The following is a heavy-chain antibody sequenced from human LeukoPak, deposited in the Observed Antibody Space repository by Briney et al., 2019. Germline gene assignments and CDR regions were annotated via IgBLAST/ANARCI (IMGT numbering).Heavy chain of an antibody. CDR3: AREAAVAGTDY. CDR1: GGSFSGYY. J-gene: IGHJ4*02. V-gene: IGHV4-34*01. Sequence: SETLSLTCAVYGGSFSGYYWSWIRQPPGKGLEWIGEINHSGSTNYNPSLKSRVTISVDTSKNQFSLKLSSVTAADTAVYYCAREAAVAGTDYWGQGTLVTVSS. CDR2: INHSGST. D-gene: IGHD6-19*01.